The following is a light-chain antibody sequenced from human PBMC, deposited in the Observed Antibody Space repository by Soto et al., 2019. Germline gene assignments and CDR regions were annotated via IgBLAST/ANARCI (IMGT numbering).Light chain of an antibody. CDR2: GAS. J-gene: IGKJ1*01. CDR3: QQYNNWPPRT. CDR1: QSVSSN. Sequence: EIVMTQSPAPLSLSPGERATLSCRASQSVSSNLAWYQQKPGQAPRLLIYGASTRATGIPARFSGSGSGTEFTLTISSLQSEDFAFYYGQQYNNWPPRTFGQGTKVEIK. V-gene: IGKV3-15*01.